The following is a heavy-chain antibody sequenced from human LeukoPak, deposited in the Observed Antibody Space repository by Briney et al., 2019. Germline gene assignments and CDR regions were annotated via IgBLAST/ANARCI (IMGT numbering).Heavy chain of an antibody. Sequence: GGSLRLSCAASGFTFSSYAMHWVRQAPGKGLEYVSAISSNGGSTYYANSVKGRFTISRDNSKNTLYLQMGSLRAEDMAVYYCARGGGRWLQRGFDYWGQGTLVTVSP. D-gene: IGHD5-24*01. CDR1: GFTFSSYA. CDR3: ARGGGRWLQRGFDY. V-gene: IGHV3-64*01. J-gene: IGHJ4*02. CDR2: ISSNGGST.